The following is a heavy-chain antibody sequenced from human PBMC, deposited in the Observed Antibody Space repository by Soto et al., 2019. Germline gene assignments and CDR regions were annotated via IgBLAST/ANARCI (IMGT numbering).Heavy chain of an antibody. CDR1: GYIFTNFA. D-gene: IGHD1-1*01. V-gene: IGHV1-3*01. Sequence: ASVKVSCRASGYIFTNFARHWVRQAPGQRLECMGWIQPGSQDTKYSQKFQGRVTITRDTSARTAYLEVRTLKSEDSAVYFCARGTYGFLDYWGQGTRLTVSS. J-gene: IGHJ4*02. CDR3: ARGTYGFLDY. CDR2: IQPGSQDT.